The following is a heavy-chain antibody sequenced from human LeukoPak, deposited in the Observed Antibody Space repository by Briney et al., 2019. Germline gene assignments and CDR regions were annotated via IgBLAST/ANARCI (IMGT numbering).Heavy chain of an antibody. CDR3: ARSDGIAAAGPFDY. CDR2: IWSDGSNK. J-gene: IGHJ4*02. V-gene: IGHV3-33*01. Sequence: PGRSLRLSCAASGFTFSNYGMHWVRQAPGKGLEGVAVIWSDGSNKHYADSARGRFTISRDSSKNTLYLQMNSLRAEDTAVYYCARSDGIAAAGPFDYWGQGTLVTVS. D-gene: IGHD6-13*01. CDR1: GFTFSNYG.